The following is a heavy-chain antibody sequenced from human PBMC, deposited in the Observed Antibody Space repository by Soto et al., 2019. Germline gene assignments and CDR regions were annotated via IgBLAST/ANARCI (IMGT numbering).Heavy chain of an antibody. Sequence: QLQLQESGSGLVKPSQTLSLTCAVSGGSISSGGYSWSWIRQPPGKGLEWIGYIYHSGSTYYNPSLWRRDTISVDRSKTQSSLRLSSGTAADTALYYCARTPDIWGQGTMVTVSS. CDR2: IYHSGST. J-gene: IGHJ3*02. CDR1: GGSISSGGYS. CDR3: ARTPDI. V-gene: IGHV4-30-2*01.